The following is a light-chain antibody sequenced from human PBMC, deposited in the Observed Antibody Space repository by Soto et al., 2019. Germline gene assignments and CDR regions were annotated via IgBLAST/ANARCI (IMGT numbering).Light chain of an antibody. Sequence: DIQMTQSPSTLSASVGDRVTITCRASQSINERLAWYQQKPGKAPKLLIYDASGLESGVPLRFSGSGSGTEFILTISSLQPDDFATYYCQQYNNYWTFGQGTKVDIK. CDR2: DAS. CDR1: QSINER. V-gene: IGKV1-5*01. J-gene: IGKJ1*01. CDR3: QQYNNYWT.